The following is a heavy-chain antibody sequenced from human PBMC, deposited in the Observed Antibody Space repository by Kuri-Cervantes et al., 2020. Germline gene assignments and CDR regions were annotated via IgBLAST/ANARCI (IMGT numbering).Heavy chain of an antibody. Sequence: GESLKISCAASGFTFSNAWMSWVRQAPGKGLEWVGRIKSKTDGGTTDYAAPVKGRFTISRDDSKNTLYLQMNSMRVDDSALYCVARIISEVESYWYGMDVWGQGTTVPSP. J-gene: IGHJ6*02. CDR1: GFTFSNAW. CDR3: ARIISEVESYWYGMDV. D-gene: IGHD2/OR15-2a*01. V-gene: IGHV3-15*01. CDR2: IKSKTDGGTT.